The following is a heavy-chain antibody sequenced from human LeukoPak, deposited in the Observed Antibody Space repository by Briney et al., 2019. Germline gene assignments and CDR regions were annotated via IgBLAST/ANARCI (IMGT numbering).Heavy chain of an antibody. V-gene: IGHV3-9*01. J-gene: IGHJ4*02. CDR1: GFSFDDYA. CDR3: GRAYDFSRH. CDR2: ISWNSGNI. Sequence: GRSLRLSCAASGFSFDDYAMHWVRHAPGKGLEWVSGISWNSGNIGYADSVKGRFTISRDNAKNSLYLQMNSLRAEDTALYYCGRAYDFSRHWGQGTLVTVSS. D-gene: IGHD3-3*01.